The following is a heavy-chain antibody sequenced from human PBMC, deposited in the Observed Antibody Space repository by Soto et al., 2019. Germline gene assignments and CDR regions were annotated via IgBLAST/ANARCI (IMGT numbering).Heavy chain of an antibody. Sequence: SVKVSCKASGGTFSSYAISWVRQAPGQGLEWMGGIIPIFGTANYAQKFQGRVTITADESTSTAYMQLSSLRSEDTAVYYCAKYPFPGGTTFYYSYYMDVWGKGTTVTVSS. V-gene: IGHV1-69*13. CDR3: AKYPFPGGTTFYYSYYMDV. J-gene: IGHJ6*03. CDR2: IIPIFGTA. CDR1: GGTFSSYA. D-gene: IGHD1-7*01.